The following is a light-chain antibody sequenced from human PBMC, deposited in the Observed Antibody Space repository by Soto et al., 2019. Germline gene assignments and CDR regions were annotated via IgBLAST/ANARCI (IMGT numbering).Light chain of an antibody. CDR1: QIISSS. Sequence: DIQITHSPSSLSAFVGDRVTITCRRSQIISSSLNWYQQKPGKAPKLLIYSASSLQSGVPSRFSGSGSGADFTLTISSLQPEDFATYYCQQSYSSPWTSGQGTKVDIK. V-gene: IGKV1-39*01. CDR3: QQSYSSPWT. CDR2: SAS. J-gene: IGKJ1*01.